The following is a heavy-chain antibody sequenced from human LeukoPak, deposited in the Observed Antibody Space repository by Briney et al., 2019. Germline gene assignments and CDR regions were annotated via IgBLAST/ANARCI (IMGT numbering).Heavy chain of an antibody. CDR3: AREREYSSSSRAVYYYYYMDV. J-gene: IGHJ6*03. CDR1: GYTFTGYY. Sequence: SVKVTCKASGYTFTGYYMHWVRQAPGQGLEWMGGIIPIFGTANYAQKFQGRVTITADKSTSTAYMELSSLRSEDTAVYYCAREREYSSSSRAVYYYYYMDVWGKGTTVTVSS. CDR2: IIPIFGTA. V-gene: IGHV1-69*06. D-gene: IGHD6-6*01.